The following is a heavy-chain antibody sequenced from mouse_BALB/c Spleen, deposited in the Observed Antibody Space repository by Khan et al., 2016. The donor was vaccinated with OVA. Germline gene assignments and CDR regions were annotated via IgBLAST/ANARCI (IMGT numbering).Heavy chain of an antibody. CDR2: INPSTGYT. CDR3: SRRGLRWDLDY. Sequence: VQLQESGAELAKPGASVKMSCKASGYTFINYWILWVKQRPGQGLEWIGYINPSTGYTEYNQNFKDKATLTADKSSSTAYMQLSSLTSEDSAVIYCSRRGLRWDLDYWGQGTTLTVSS. J-gene: IGHJ2*01. D-gene: IGHD1-1*01. V-gene: IGHV1-7*01. CDR1: GYTFINYW.